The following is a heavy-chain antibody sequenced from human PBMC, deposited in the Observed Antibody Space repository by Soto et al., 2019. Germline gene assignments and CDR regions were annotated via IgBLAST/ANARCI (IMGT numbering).Heavy chain of an antibody. CDR2: INAYNGYT. V-gene: IGHV1-18*04. D-gene: IGHD2-8*01. CDR1: GYSFISYG. CDR3: ARDDCTNGVCYIGY. J-gene: IGHJ4*02. Sequence: ASVKVSCKASGYSFISYGINWVRQAPGQGLEWMRWINAYNGYTNYAQKLQGRVTLTADTSTSTAYMELRSLRSDDTAVYFCARDDCTNGVCYIGYWGQGTLVTVSS.